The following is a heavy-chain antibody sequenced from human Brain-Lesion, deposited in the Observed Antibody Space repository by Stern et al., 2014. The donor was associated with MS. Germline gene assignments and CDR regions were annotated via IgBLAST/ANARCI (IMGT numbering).Heavy chain of an antibody. CDR3: ARAVRNQLLSEY. Sequence: VQLEESGAEVKKPGASGKVSCKASGYTFSSYDITWVRQVSGHGLEWLGWMNPYSGNTGYAQKFKGRVSMTSDPSISTVYMELTSLTSDDTAVYFCARAVRNQLLSEYWGQGTLVTVSS. J-gene: IGHJ4*02. V-gene: IGHV1-8*01. CDR2: MNPYSGNT. CDR1: GYTFSSYD. D-gene: IGHD2-2*01.